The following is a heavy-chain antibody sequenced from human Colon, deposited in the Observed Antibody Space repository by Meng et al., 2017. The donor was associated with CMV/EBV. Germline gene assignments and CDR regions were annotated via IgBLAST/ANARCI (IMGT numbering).Heavy chain of an antibody. Sequence: LTCDVYGGSLRGDCWTWIRQPPGKGLEWIGEINHSGSITYNTSLKSRVTISGDTSKNQLSLRMNSVTTADTAVYYCARGVRYWYFDVWGRGTLVTVSS. V-gene: IGHV4-34*01. CDR1: GGSLRGDC. CDR2: INHSGSI. CDR3: ARGVRYWYFDV. J-gene: IGHJ2*01.